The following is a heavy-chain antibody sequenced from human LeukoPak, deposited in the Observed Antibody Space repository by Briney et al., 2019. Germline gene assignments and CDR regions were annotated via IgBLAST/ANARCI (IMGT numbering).Heavy chain of an antibody. V-gene: IGHV6-1*01. Sequence: SQTLSLTCAISGDSVSSNSAACNWIRQSPSRGLEWLGRTYYRSKWYNDYAVSVKSRITINPDTSKNQFSLQLNSVTPEDTAVYYCARISPGIAVAGTSEYDYWGQGTLVTVSS. CDR3: ARISPGIAVAGTSEYDY. J-gene: IGHJ4*02. CDR1: GDSVSSNSAA. CDR2: TYYRSKWYN. D-gene: IGHD6-19*01.